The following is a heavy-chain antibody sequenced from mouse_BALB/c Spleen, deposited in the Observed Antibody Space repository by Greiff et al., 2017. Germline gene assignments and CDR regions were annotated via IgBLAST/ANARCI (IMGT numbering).Heavy chain of an antibody. CDR2: INPSTGYT. CDR3: ARRVTVVAPFDY. J-gene: IGHJ2*01. CDR1: GYTFTSYW. V-gene: IGHV1-7*01. Sequence: QVQLQQSGAELAKPGASVKMSCKASGYTFTSYWMHWVKQRPGQGLEWIGYINPSTGYTEYNQKFKDKATLTADKSSSTAYMQLSSLTSEDSAVYYCARRVTVVAPFDYWGQGTTRTVSS. D-gene: IGHD1-1*01.